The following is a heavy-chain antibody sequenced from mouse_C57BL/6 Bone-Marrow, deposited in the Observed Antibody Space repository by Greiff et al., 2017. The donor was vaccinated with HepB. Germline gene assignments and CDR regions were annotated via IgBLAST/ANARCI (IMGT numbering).Heavy chain of an antibody. CDR2: ISDGGSYT. Sequence: EVKLMESGGGLVKPGGSLKLSCAASGFTFRSYAMSWVRQTPEKRLEWVATISDGGSYTYYPDNVKGRFTISGDNAKNNLYLQMSHLKSEDTAMYYCAREGITTVVAYFDVWGTGTTVTVSS. D-gene: IGHD1-1*01. J-gene: IGHJ1*03. CDR1: GFTFRSYA. CDR3: AREGITTVVAYFDV. V-gene: IGHV5-4*01.